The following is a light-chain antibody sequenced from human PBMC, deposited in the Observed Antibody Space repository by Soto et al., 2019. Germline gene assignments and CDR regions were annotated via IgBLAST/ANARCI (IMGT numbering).Light chain of an antibody. CDR3: SSYTSSSTLV. V-gene: IGLV2-14*03. Sequence: QAALTQPASVSGSPGQSITISCTGTSSDVGGYDYVSWYQQRPGKAPKLLIYDVFNRPSGVSNRFSGSRSDNTASLTISGLQAEDEADYYCSSYTSSSTLVFGTGTKLTVL. CDR1: SSDVGGYDY. CDR2: DVF. J-gene: IGLJ1*01.